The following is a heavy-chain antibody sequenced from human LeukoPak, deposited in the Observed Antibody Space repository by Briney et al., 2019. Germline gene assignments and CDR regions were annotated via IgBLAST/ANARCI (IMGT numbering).Heavy chain of an antibody. D-gene: IGHD3-10*01. V-gene: IGHV3-74*01. Sequence: GGSLRLSCAASGFTFSSYWMHWVRQAPGKGLVWVSRINSDGSSTSYADSVKGRFTISRDNAKNTLYLQMNSLRAEDTAVFYCARRGYGSGSYKDYWGQGTLVTVSS. CDR2: INSDGSST. CDR1: GFTFSSYW. J-gene: IGHJ4*02. CDR3: ARRGYGSGSYKDY.